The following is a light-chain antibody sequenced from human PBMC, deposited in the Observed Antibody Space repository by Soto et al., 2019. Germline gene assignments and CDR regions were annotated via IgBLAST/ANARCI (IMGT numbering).Light chain of an antibody. CDR3: SSYTGRKAWV. Sequence: QSVLTQPASVSGSPGQSITISCTGAGSDVGGFDYVSWSQQHPGKAPKLLIYEVSNRPSGVSNRFSASKSGNTASLTISGLQPEDEADYYCSSYTGRKAWVFGGGTKVTVL. CDR1: GSDVGGFDY. J-gene: IGLJ3*02. CDR2: EVS. V-gene: IGLV2-14*01.